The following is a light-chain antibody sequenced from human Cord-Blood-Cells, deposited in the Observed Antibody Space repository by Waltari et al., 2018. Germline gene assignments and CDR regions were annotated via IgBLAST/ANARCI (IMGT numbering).Light chain of an antibody. V-gene: IGKV1-39*01. CDR1: QSISSY. CDR2: AAS. J-gene: IGKJ3*01. CDR3: QQSYSTPFT. Sequence: DIQMTQSPSSLSEPVGDRVSITCRASQSISSYLNRYQQKPGKAPKLLIYAASSLQSVVPSRFSGSGSGTYFTLTISSLQPEDFATYYCQQSYSTPFTFGPGTKVDIK.